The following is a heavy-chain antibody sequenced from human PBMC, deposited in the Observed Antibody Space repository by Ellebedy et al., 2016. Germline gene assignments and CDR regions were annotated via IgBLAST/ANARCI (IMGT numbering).Heavy chain of an antibody. D-gene: IGHD1-26*01. V-gene: IGHV1-69*04. CDR3: ARDLWPGLKWELGGGDY. CDR2: IIPILGIA. J-gene: IGHJ4*02. Sequence: ASVKVSCKASGGTFSSYAISWVRQAPGQGLEWMGRIIPILGIANYAQKFQGRVTITADKSTSTAYMELSSLRSEDTAVYYCARDLWPGLKWELGGGDYWGQGTLVTVSS. CDR1: GGTFSSYA.